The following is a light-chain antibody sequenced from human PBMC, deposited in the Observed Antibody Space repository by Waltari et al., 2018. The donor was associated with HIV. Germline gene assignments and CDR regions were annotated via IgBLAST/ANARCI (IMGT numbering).Light chain of an antibody. CDR3: QRYDRSPQT. J-gene: IGKJ1*01. Sequence: EVVLTQSPGTLSLSPGERATLSCRASQTVSSTYLAWYQQKPGQAPRLLIYGASSRATGIPDRFSGSGSGTDFTLTISRLEPEDFAVYYCQRYDRSPQTFGQGTKVDIK. CDR1: QTVSSTY. CDR2: GAS. V-gene: IGKV3-20*01.